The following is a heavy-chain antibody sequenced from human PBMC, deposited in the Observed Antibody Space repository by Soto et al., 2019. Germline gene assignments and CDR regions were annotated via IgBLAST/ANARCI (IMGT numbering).Heavy chain of an antibody. D-gene: IGHD5-18*01. J-gene: IGHJ4*02. CDR2: IYYSGTT. CDR1: GDSASSGSYY. Sequence: KTSESLSLTCNVSGDSASSGSYYWTWVRQPPGKGLEWIGNIYYSGTTNYNRSLQNRFTISIDTSKNQYSLKLTSVTAADAALYYCARDISGYSPALEYLGQGTLVTVSS. V-gene: IGHV4-61*01. CDR3: ARDISGYSPALEY.